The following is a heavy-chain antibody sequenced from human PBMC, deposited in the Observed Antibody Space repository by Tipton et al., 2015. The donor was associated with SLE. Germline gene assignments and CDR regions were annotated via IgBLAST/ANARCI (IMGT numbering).Heavy chain of an antibody. CDR2: IYYSGST. CDR1: GGSISSYY. Sequence: TLSLTCTVSGGSISSYYWSWIRQPPGKGLEWIGYIYYSGSTNYNPSLKSRVTISVDTSKNQFSLKLSSVTAADTAVYYCARGQGPYCYYYYMDVWGKGTTVTVSS. V-gene: IGHV4-59*01. CDR3: ARGQGPYCYYYYMDV. J-gene: IGHJ6*03.